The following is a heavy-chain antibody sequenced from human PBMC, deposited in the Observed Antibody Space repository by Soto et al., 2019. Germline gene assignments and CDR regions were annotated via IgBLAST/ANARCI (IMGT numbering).Heavy chain of an antibody. CDR1: GFTFSSYA. V-gene: IGHV3-23*01. Sequence: GGSLRLSCAASGFTFSSYAMSWVRQAPGKGLEWVSAISGSGGSTYYADSVKGRFTISRDNSKNTLYLQMNSLRAEDTAVYYCAKDLSLGILLGIAAAGTDWFDPWGQRSRVTVSS. D-gene: IGHD6-13*01. CDR2: ISGSGGST. J-gene: IGHJ5*02. CDR3: AKDLSLGILLGIAAAGTDWFDP.